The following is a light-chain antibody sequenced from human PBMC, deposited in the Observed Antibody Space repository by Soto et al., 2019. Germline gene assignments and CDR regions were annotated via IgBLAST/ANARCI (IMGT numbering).Light chain of an antibody. CDR3: QQRSNWPPMWT. CDR1: QSVSSY. Sequence: ENVLTQSPATLSLSPGERATLSCRASQSVSSYLAWYQQKPGQAPRLLIYDTSNRATGIPARFSGSGSGTDFTLTISSLEPEYFAVYYCQQRSNWPPMWTFGQGTKVEIK. CDR2: DTS. V-gene: IGKV3-11*01. J-gene: IGKJ1*01.